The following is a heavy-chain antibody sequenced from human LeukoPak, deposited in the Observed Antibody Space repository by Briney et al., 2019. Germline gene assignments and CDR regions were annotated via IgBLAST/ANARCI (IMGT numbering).Heavy chain of an antibody. CDR3: ARDNSNLAY. Sequence: GGSLRDSCAASGFTFSDYYMSWIRQAPGKGLEWVSYISSSGSTIYYADSVKGRFTISRDNAKNSLYLQMNRLRADEDMAVYYCARDNSNLAYWGQGTLVTVSS. CDR1: GFTFSDYY. V-gene: IGHV3-11*04. J-gene: IGHJ4*02. CDR2: ISSSGSTI. D-gene: IGHD4-11*01.